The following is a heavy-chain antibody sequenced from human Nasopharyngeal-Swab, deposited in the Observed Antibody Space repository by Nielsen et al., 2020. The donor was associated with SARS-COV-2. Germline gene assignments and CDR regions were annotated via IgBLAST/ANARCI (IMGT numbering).Heavy chain of an antibody. CDR2: IAHDASNE. D-gene: IGHD4-17*01. J-gene: IGHJ4*02. V-gene: IGHV3-30*03. CDR1: GFTFSSFG. CDR3: ARDAPAHYGAFY. Sequence: GRSLSLSCAASGFTFSSFGMHWVRQAPGKGLEWVAFIAHDASNEYYGDSVKGRFSISRDSSKNTLYLQMDSLRGEDTAVYYCARDAPAHYGAFYWGRGTLVTVSS.